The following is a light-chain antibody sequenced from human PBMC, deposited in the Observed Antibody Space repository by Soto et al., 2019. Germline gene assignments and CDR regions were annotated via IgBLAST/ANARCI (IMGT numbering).Light chain of an antibody. CDR3: CSYAGSYTSYV. CDR2: DVS. J-gene: IGLJ1*01. CDR1: SSDDGGYNY. V-gene: IGLV2-11*01. Sequence: QSALTQPRSVSVSPGQSVTISCTGTSSDDGGYNYVSWYQQHPGKAPKLMIHDVSKRPSGVPDRFSGSKSGNTASLTISGLQAEDEADYYCCSYAGSYTSYVFGTGTKLTVL.